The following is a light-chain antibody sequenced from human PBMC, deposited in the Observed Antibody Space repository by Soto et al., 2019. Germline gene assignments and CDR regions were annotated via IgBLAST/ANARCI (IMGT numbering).Light chain of an antibody. J-gene: IGKJ1*01. CDR3: LQYGSPVWP. CDR2: GVS. Sequence: EIVLTQSRATLSLTPGERATLSGRACLWLISKYIAWFQQTPGQARRLLSYGVSSRATGIPDRFSGSGSGTEFTLTILRLEPEDFEVYFCLQYGSPVWPLGQWSQGGYQ. CDR1: LWLISKY. V-gene: IGKV3-20*01.